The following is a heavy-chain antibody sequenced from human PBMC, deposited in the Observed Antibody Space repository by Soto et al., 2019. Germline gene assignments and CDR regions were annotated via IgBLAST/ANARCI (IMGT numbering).Heavy chain of an antibody. V-gene: IGHV1-69*13. Sequence: GXSVKVSCKASGGTFSSYAISWVRQAPGQGLEWMGGIIPIFGTANYAQKFQGRVTITADESTSTAYMELSSLRSEDTAVYYCARDPRYYYDSSGYFDYWGQGTLVTVSS. J-gene: IGHJ4*02. CDR2: IIPIFGTA. CDR1: GGTFSSYA. D-gene: IGHD3-22*01. CDR3: ARDPRYYYDSSGYFDY.